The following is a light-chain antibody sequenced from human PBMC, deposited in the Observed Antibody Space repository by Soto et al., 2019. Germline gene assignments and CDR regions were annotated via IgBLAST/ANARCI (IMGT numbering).Light chain of an antibody. CDR3: SSFTSSSTYV. CDR2: EVS. CDR1: SSDVGSYNR. V-gene: IGLV2-18*02. Sequence: SVPTQPPFVYECPSQSVTFYYTGTSSDVGSYNRVSWYQQPPGTAPKLMIYEVSNRPSGVPDRFSGSKSGNTASLTISGLQAEDEADYYCSSFTSSSTYVFGTGTKVTVL. J-gene: IGLJ1*01.